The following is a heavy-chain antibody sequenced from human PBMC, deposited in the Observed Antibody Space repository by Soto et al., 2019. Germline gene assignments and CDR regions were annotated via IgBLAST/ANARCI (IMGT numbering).Heavy chain of an antibody. Sequence: EVQLVESGGGLVQPGGSLRLSCAASEFSVRSNFMTWVRQAPGKGLEWVSLLNSGGSTNYADSVKGRFTISRDNSKNTVYVRMNRLRAEYKAVDYCVSCRYDSDRLGIDVWGQGTMVTVSS. V-gene: IGHV3-66*01. D-gene: IGHD3-3*01. J-gene: IGHJ6*02. CDR2: LNSGGST. CDR1: EFSVRSNF. CDR3: VSCRYDSDRLGIDV.